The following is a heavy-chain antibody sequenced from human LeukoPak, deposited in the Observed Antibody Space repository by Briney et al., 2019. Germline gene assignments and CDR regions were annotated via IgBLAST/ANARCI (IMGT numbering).Heavy chain of an antibody. CDR2: IIPIFGIA. D-gene: IGHD1-26*01. V-gene: IGHV1-69*04. CDR3: ARDSYSGSFYYPTHY. CDR1: GGTFSSYA. Sequence: CSVKVSCKASGGTFSSYAISWVRQATGQGLEWMGRIIPIFGIANYAQKLQGRVTITADKSTSTAYMELSSLRSEDKAVYYCARDSYSGSFYYPTHYWGQGTLVTVSS. J-gene: IGHJ4*02.